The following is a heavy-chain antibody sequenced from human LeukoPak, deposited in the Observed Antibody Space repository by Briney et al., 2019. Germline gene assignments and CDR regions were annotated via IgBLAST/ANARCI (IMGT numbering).Heavy chain of an antibody. D-gene: IGHD6-19*01. Sequence: ASVKVSCKASGYTFTSYYMHWVRQAPGQGLEWMGIINPSGGSTSYAQKFQGRVTITADESTSTAYMELSSLRSEDTAVYYCARSSRSSIAVAGTYAFDIWGQGTMVTVSS. V-gene: IGHV1-46*01. CDR3: ARSSRSSIAVAGTYAFDI. CDR1: GYTFTSYY. J-gene: IGHJ3*02. CDR2: INPSGGST.